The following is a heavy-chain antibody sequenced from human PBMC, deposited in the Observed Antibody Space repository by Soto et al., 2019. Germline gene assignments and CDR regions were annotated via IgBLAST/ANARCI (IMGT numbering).Heavy chain of an antibody. CDR1: GGSFSGYS. CDR2: INHSGST. CDR3: ARGLFSENYYSGGWYYFDY. J-gene: IGHJ4*02. V-gene: IGHV4-34*01. Sequence: QVQLQQWGAGLLKPSETLSLTCAVYGGSFSGYSWTWIRQSPGKGLEWIGQINHSGSTTYNPSLKSRVHISLATSKNQFSLELSSVTAADTAVYYCARGLFSENYYSGGWYYFDYWGQGTLVTVSS. D-gene: IGHD1-26*01.